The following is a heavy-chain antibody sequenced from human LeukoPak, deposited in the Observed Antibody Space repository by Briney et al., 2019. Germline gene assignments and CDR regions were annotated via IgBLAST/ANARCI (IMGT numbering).Heavy chain of an antibody. J-gene: IGHJ4*02. CDR1: GFTFSSYS. D-gene: IGHD6-6*01. CDR2: ISSNGATT. V-gene: IGHV3-64D*06. CDR3: VKDRSIAAPNNDFFDS. Sequence: GGSLRLSCAAAGFTFSSYSMNWVRQAPGKGLEFVSHISSNGATTYYADSVKGRFTISRDNSKNTLYLQMSSLRADDTAVYYCVKDRSIAAPNNDFFDSWGQGALVTVSS.